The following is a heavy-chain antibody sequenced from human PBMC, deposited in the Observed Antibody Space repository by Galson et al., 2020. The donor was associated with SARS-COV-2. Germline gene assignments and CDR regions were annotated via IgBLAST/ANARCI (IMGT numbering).Heavy chain of an antibody. Sequence: GESLKISCAAPGFSITTYTMNWVRQAPGKGLEWLSYITTTSNSIFYADSVKGRFTISRDNFDNSLYLQMDSRRDEDTAVYYCAREFRGYCSSSGCYYGAFDIWGQGTMVTVSS. V-gene: IGHV3-48*02. J-gene: IGHJ3*02. CDR3: AREFRGYCSSSGCYYGAFDI. D-gene: IGHD2-2*01. CDR1: GFSITTYT. CDR2: ITTTSNSI.